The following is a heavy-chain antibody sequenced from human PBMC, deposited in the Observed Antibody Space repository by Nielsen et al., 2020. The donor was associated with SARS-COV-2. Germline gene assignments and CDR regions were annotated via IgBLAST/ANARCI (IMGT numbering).Heavy chain of an antibody. CDR3: ARDQDGGAATSNFYFDL. Sequence: GESLKISCAASGFTFGNYQMHWVRQAPGKGLEWLAIISYDGSNEHYADSVKGRFTVSRDNAENSLFLQMSSLRDEDTAVYYCARDQDGGAATSNFYFDLWGRGTLVIVSS. D-gene: IGHD6-25*01. CDR1: GFTFGNYQ. CDR2: ISYDGSNE. V-gene: IGHV3-30-3*01. J-gene: IGHJ2*01.